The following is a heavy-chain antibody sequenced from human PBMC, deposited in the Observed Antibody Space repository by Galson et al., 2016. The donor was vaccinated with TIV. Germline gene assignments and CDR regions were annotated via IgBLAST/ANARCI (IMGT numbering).Heavy chain of an antibody. CDR2: ISAGGGRT. CDR3: AKGGGYGDVYFDF. CDR1: GFTFSSFA. D-gene: IGHD4-17*01. V-gene: IGHV3-23*01. Sequence: SLRLSCAASGFTFSSFAMTWVRHAPGKGLEWVSRISAGGGRTDYADSVKGRFTISRDNSKNTVYLQTNSLRAEDTAVYYCAKGGGYGDVYFDFWGQGTLVTVSS. J-gene: IGHJ4*02.